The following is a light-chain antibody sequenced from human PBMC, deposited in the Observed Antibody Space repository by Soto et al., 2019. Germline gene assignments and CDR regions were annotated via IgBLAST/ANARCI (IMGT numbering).Light chain of an antibody. CDR3: QQYRSGRT. V-gene: IGKV3-15*01. CDR2: GAS. CDR1: QSIESK. J-gene: IGKJ1*01. Sequence: IVMTQFPATLSVSPGERATLSCRASQSIESKLAWYQQRPGQAPRLLIYGASTRATGIPARFSGSVSGTEFTLTISGRQSEDFGVYYCQQYRSGRTFGQGTNVEVK.